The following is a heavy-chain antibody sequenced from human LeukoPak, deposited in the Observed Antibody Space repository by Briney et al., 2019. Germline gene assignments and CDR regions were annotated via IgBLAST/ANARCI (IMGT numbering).Heavy chain of an antibody. D-gene: IGHD1-26*01. CDR1: GFTFISYA. Sequence: PGTSLRLSCAASGFTFISYAIHWVRQAPGKGLEWVAVISFHGTDSFYADSVKGRFTISRDNSKNTLYLQMNSLRAEDTAVYYCARGGELQYYYYYMDVWGKGTTVTISS. CDR2: ISFHGTDS. V-gene: IGHV3-30*04. J-gene: IGHJ6*03. CDR3: ARGGELQYYYYYMDV.